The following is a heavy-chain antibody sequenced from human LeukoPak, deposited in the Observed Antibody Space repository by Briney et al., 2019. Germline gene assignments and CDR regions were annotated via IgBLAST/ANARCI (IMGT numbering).Heavy chain of an antibody. Sequence: SVKVSCKASGGTFSSYAISWVRQAPGQGLEWMGGIIPIFGTANYAQKFQGRVTITADESTSTAYMELSSLRSEDTAVYYCARTEDFWSGYWDYWGQGTLVTVSS. V-gene: IGHV1-69*13. CDR3: ARTEDFWSGYWDY. J-gene: IGHJ4*02. CDR1: GGTFSSYA. D-gene: IGHD3-3*01. CDR2: IIPIFGTA.